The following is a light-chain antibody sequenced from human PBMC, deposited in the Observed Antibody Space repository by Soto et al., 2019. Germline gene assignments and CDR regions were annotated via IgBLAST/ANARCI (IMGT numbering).Light chain of an antibody. V-gene: IGKV3-15*01. Sequence: EIVMTQSPATLSVSPVERATLSCRASQSVSSNLAWYQQKPGQAPRLLIYGASTGATGIPARFSGSGSGTEFTLTISSLQSEDCAIYYCQQYHTWPITFGGGTKVDIK. J-gene: IGKJ4*01. CDR3: QQYHTWPIT. CDR2: GAS. CDR1: QSVSSN.